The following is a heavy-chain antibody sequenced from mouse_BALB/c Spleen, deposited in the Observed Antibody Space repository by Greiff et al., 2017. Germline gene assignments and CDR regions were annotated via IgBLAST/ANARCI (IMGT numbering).Heavy chain of an antibody. V-gene: IGHV1-39*01. CDR2: INPYYGST. CDR1: GYSFTDYI. CDR3: ARGPFDY. J-gene: IGHJ2*01. Sequence: VQLQQTGPELVKPGASVKISCKASGYSFTDYIMLWVKQSHGKSLEWIGNINPYYGSTSYNLKFKGKATLTVDKSSSTAYMQLNSLTSEDSAVYYCARGPFDYWGQGTTLTVSS.